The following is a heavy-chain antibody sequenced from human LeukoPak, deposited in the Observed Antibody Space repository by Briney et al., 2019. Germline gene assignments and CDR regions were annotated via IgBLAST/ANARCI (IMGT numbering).Heavy chain of an antibody. D-gene: IGHD3-10*01. CDR3: AKDQLPYYGSGAGDY. CDR1: GFTFSSYA. V-gene: IGHV3-23*01. Sequence: QPGRSLRLSCAASGFTFSSYAMSWVRQAPGKGLEWVSAISGSGGSTYYADSVKGRFTISRDNSKNTLYLQMNSLRAEDTAVYYCAKDQLPYYGSGAGDYWGQGTLVTVSS. CDR2: ISGSGGST. J-gene: IGHJ4*02.